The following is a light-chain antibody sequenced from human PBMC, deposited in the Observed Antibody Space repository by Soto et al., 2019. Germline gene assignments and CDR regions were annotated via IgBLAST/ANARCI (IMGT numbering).Light chain of an antibody. CDR3: QKYSSEPL. CDR1: QGISNY. Sequence: DIQMTQSPSSLSASVGDRVTITCRASQGISNYIAWYQQKPGKAPKLLIYAASTLQSGVPSRFSGSGSGTDFTLTINRLQPEDLATYSCQKYSSEPLFGPGTNVHSK. J-gene: IGKJ3*01. CDR2: AAS. V-gene: IGKV1-27*01.